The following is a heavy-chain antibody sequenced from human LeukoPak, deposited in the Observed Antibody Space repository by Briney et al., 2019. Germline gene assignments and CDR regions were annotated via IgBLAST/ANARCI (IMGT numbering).Heavy chain of an antibody. CDR1: GFTFSNYW. Sequence: GGSLRLSCAASGFTFSNYWMHWVRQVPGKGLVWVSRIYRDGSNIDYADSVKGRFTISRDNSKNTLYLQMNSLRAEDTAVYYCAKDYYDSSGYYPPDAFDIWGQGTMATVSS. CDR2: IYRDGSNI. J-gene: IGHJ3*02. V-gene: IGHV3-74*01. CDR3: AKDYYDSSGYYPPDAFDI. D-gene: IGHD3-22*01.